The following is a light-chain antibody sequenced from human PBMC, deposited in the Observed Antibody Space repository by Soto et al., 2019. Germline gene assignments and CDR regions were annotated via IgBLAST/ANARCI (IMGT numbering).Light chain of an antibody. J-gene: IGKJ1*01. CDR3: QQYSRSPPT. CDR1: QTVSSGY. CDR2: GAS. Sequence: DIVLTQSPGTLSLSPGERATLSCRASQTVSSGYLAWYQQKHGQAPRLLIYGASSRATGIPDRFSGSGSGTDFTLTISRLEPEDFAVYYCQQYSRSPPTFGHGTKVDI. V-gene: IGKV3-20*01.